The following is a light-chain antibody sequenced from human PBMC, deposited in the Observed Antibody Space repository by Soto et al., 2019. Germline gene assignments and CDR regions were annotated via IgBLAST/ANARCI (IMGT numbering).Light chain of an antibody. J-gene: IGKJ4*01. V-gene: IGKV3-20*01. CDR2: DAS. CDR3: HQYAVSPLT. CDR1: QSVGRNY. Sequence: EIVWTQSPGTLSLSPGESATLSCRASQSVGRNYLAWFQHKPDQAPRLLIYDASNRATGVPDRFSGSGSGTDFTLSVTRLEPEDFAVYYCHQYAVSPLTFGGGTTVEIK.